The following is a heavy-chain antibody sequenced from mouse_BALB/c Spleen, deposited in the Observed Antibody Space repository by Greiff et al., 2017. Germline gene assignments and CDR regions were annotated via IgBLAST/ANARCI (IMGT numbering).Heavy chain of an antibody. Sequence: EVQRVESGGGLVKPGGSLKLSCAASGFTFSSYAMSWVRQTPEKRLEWVATISSGGSYTYYPDSVKGRFTISRDNAKNTLYLQMSSLRSEDTAMYYCARHSSDYFDYWGQGTTLTVSS. J-gene: IGHJ2*01. CDR2: ISSGGSYT. CDR1: GFTFSSYA. CDR3: ARHSSDYFDY. V-gene: IGHV5-9-3*01.